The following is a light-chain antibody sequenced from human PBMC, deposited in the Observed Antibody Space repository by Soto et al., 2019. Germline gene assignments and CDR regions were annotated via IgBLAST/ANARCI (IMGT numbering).Light chain of an antibody. CDR1: QSIRSD. Sequence: EIVMTQSPASLSVSPGERVTLSCRASQSIRSDLAWYQHKPGQAPRLLMYGASTRATGTPARFSGSGSGTEFNLTISSLQSEDFAVYFCHQYNNWPPITFGQGTRLEIK. CDR2: GAS. CDR3: HQYNNWPPIT. J-gene: IGKJ5*01. V-gene: IGKV3-15*01.